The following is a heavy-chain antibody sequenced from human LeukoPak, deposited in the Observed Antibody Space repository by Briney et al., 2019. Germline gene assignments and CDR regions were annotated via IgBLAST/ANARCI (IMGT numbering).Heavy chain of an antibody. J-gene: IGHJ6*02. CDR1: GFTFSSYW. CDR3: ARDGLYYYGMDV. CDR2: INTDGSNT. Sequence: GGSLRLSCAASGFTFSSYWMHWVRQAPGKGLVWVSQINTDGSNTRYADSVRGRFTISRDNAKNTLYLQMNSLRAEDTAVYYCARDGLYYYGMDVWGQGTTVTVSS. V-gene: IGHV3-74*01.